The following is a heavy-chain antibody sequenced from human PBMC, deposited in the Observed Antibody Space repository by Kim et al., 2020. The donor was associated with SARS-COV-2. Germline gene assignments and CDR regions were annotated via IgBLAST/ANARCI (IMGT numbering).Heavy chain of an antibody. D-gene: IGHD6-6*01. V-gene: IGHV5-51*01. CDR2: T. Sequence: TRYSPSCQGQVTISADKSISTAYLQWSSRKASDTAMYYCARHSSSSIDYWGQGTLVTVSS. J-gene: IGHJ4*02. CDR3: ARHSSSSIDY.